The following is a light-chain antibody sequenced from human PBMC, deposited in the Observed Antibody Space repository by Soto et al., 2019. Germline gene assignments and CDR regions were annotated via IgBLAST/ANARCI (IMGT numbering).Light chain of an antibody. CDR3: QQYNSWPLS. Sequence: EMVMTQSPATLSVSPGDRVTLSCRASQSLRSNSAWYQQKPGQAPRLLIYGASTRATGIPARFSGSGYGTDFTLTISSLQSEDFAVYYCQQYNSWPLSFGGGTKVEI. CDR1: QSLRSN. V-gene: IGKV3-15*01. CDR2: GAS. J-gene: IGKJ4*01.